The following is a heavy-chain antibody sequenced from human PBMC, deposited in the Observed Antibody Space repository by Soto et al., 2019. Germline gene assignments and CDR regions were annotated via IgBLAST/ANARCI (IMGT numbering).Heavy chain of an antibody. Sequence: EVQLLESGGVVVQPGGSLRLSCAASGFTFDDYTMHWVRQVPGKGLEWVSFITRNAEETRYADSVKGRFTISRDNSKNSLYLQMNSLRSEDSGLYYCTKDSAVPGTFWHVDLWGRGTLVTVSS. CDR3: TKDSAVPGTFWHVDL. CDR2: ITRNAEET. CDR1: GFTFDDYT. D-gene: IGHD1-1*01. V-gene: IGHV3-43*01. J-gene: IGHJ2*01.